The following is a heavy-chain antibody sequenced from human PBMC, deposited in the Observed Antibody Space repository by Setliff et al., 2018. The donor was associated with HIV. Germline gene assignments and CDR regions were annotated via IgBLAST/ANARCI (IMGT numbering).Heavy chain of an antibody. Sequence: LSLTCTVSGGSIVSSSYYWGWIRQPPGKGLDWIGTMYYRGTTYNNPSLKSRVTFSADTSKNQFSLNLNSVTATDTAVYYCARQGLTMNRGVPAPILYYFDYWGPGILVTVSS. CDR3: ARQGLTMNRGVPAPILYYFDY. D-gene: IGHD3-10*01. J-gene: IGHJ4*02. V-gene: IGHV4-39*01. CDR1: GGSIVSSSYY. CDR2: MYYRGTT.